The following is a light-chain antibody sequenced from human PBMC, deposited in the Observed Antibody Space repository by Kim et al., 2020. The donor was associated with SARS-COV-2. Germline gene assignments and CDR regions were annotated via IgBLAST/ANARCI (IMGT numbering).Light chain of an antibody. V-gene: IGKV3-15*01. CDR1: QSVSSN. Sequence: PGERATLSCMASQSVSSNLAWYQQKPGQAPRLLIYGASTRATGIPARFSGSGSGTEFTLTISSLQSEDFAVYYCQQYNNWPPPLTFGGGTKVDIK. CDR2: GAS. J-gene: IGKJ4*01. CDR3: QQYNNWPPPLT.